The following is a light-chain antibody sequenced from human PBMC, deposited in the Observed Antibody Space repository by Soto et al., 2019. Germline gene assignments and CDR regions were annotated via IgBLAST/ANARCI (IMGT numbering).Light chain of an antibody. Sequence: QSVLTQPPSASGAPGQRVTISCSGSRSSIGSNTVSWYQHLPGTAPKLLIYSNNHRPSGVLDRFSASKTGASAALAISGLQSEDEGDYYCAAWDASLGGFYVFGTGTKLTVL. CDR2: SNN. J-gene: IGLJ1*01. CDR3: AAWDASLGGFYV. V-gene: IGLV1-44*01. CDR1: RSSIGSNT.